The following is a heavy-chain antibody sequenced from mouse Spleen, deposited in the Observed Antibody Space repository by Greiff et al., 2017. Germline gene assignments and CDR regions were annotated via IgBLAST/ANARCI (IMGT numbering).Heavy chain of an antibody. D-gene: IGHD2-4*01. Sequence: QVQLKQPGAELVKPGASVKMSCKASGYTFTSYWITWVKQRPGQGLEWIGDIYPGSGSTNYNEKFKSKATLTVDTSSSTAYMQLSSLTSEDSAVYYCARRDYDYPYAMDYWGQGTSVTVSS. CDR2: IYPGSGST. CDR1: GYTFTSYW. CDR3: ARRDYDYPYAMDY. J-gene: IGHJ4*01. V-gene: IGHV1-55*01.